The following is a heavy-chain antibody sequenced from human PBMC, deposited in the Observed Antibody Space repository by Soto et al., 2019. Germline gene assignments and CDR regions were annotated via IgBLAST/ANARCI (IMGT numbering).Heavy chain of an antibody. Sequence: QLQLQESGPGLVKPSETLSLTCTVSGGSISSSSYFWGWIRQPPGKWLEWIGSIYYSGSTYYNPSLKGRVPVSVDASKNQFSLKLSSVCGADTGVYYCARHTSDFWFDPWGQGTLVTVSS. D-gene: IGHD2-21*02. V-gene: IGHV4-39*01. CDR3: ARHTSDFWFDP. CDR1: GGSISSSSYF. CDR2: IYYSGST. J-gene: IGHJ5*02.